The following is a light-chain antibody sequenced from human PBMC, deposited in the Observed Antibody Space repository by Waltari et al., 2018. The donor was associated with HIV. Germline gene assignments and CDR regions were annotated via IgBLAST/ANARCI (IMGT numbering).Light chain of an antibody. CDR2: GND. CDR1: TSNIGAGYD. J-gene: IGLJ1*01. V-gene: IGLV1-40*01. CDR3: QSYDSSLTGYV. Sequence: QSVLRQPPSVSGAPGQRVTISCTGNTSNIGAGYDVHWYQQLPGTAPKLLMYGNDKRPSWVPDRFSGSKSDTSASLAITGLQAEDEADYYCQSYDSSLTGYVFGTGTRVTVL.